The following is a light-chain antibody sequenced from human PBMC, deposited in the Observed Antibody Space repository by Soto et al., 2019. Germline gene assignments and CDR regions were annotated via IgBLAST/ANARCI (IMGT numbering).Light chain of an antibody. CDR3: HQYGSTPFT. V-gene: IGKV3-20*01. Sequence: EIVLTQSPGTLSLSPGDRATLSCRASQSVSTNYLAWYQQSLGQAPSLLIYGASSRATGIPDRFSGNGSGTDFTLTISRLEPEDFAVYYCHQYGSTPFTFGPGTKVDIK. CDR1: QSVSTNY. J-gene: IGKJ3*01. CDR2: GAS.